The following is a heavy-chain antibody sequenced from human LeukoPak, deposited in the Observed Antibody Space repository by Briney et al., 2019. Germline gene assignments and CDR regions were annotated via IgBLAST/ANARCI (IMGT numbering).Heavy chain of an antibody. CDR2: INHSGST. V-gene: IGHV4-34*01. CDR1: GGSFSGYY. D-gene: IGHD3-10*01. Sequence: SETLSLTCAVYGGSFSGYYWSWLRQRPGKGLEWIGEINHSGSTNYNPSLKSRVTISVDTSKNQFSLKLSSVTAADTAVYYCAGLGYYGSGRSFGYWGQGTLVTVSS. CDR3: AGLGYYGSGRSFGY. J-gene: IGHJ4*02.